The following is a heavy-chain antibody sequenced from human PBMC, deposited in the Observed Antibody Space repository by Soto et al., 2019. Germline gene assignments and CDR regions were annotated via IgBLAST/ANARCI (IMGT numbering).Heavy chain of an antibody. CDR2: INAGNGNT. V-gene: IGHV1-3*05. CDR3: ARVGDYYVSGSYFDH. Sequence: QVQLVQSGAEEKKPGASVKVSCKASGYTFTSYAMHWVRQAPGQRLEWMGWINAGNGNTKYSQKFQGRVTITRDTSASTAYMELSSLRSEDTAVYYCARVGDYYVSGSYFDHWGQGTLVTVSS. D-gene: IGHD3-10*01. CDR1: GYTFTSYA. J-gene: IGHJ4*02.